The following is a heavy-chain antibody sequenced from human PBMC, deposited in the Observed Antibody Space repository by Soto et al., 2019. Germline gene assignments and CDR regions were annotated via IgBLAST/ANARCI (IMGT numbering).Heavy chain of an antibody. Sequence: QVQLQQWGAGLLKPSETLSLTCAVYGGSFSGYYWSWIRQPPGKGLEWIGEINHSGSTNYNPSLKSRVTISVDTSKNQFSLKLSSVTAADTAVYYCHYDFWSGSQAQYYFDYWGQGTLVTVSS. J-gene: IGHJ4*02. CDR2: INHSGST. D-gene: IGHD3-3*01. CDR3: HYDFWSGSQAQYYFDY. CDR1: GGSFSGYY. V-gene: IGHV4-34*01.